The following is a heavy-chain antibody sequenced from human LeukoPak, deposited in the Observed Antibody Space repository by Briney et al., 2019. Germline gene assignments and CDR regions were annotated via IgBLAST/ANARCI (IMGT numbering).Heavy chain of an antibody. J-gene: IGHJ5*02. D-gene: IGHD3-9*01. V-gene: IGHV5-10-1*01. Sequence: GGALRISCEASGYRFSAYYITWVRQMPGKGLEWMGRIDPSDSYTIYSPSFQGYVTISADKSINTAYLQWNSLRASDTATYYCARRHYDSLTANSWFDPWGQGTLVTVS. CDR3: ARRHYDSLTANSWFDP. CDR1: GYRFSAYY. CDR2: IDPSDSYT.